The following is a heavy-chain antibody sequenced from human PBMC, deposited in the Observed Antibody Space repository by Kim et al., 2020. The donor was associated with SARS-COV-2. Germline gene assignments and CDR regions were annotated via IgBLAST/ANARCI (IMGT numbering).Heavy chain of an antibody. J-gene: IGHJ6*02. CDR2: IYSGGST. CDR1: GFTVSSNY. V-gene: IGHV3-66*02. D-gene: IGHD6-13*01. CDR3: ARDRTFIAAAGTPRYYYYGMDV. Sequence: GGSLRLSCAASGFTVSSNYMSWVRQAPGKGLEWVSVIYSGGSTYYADSVKGRFTISRDNSKNTLYLQMNSLRAEDTAVYYCARDRTFIAAAGTPRYYYYGMDVWGQGTTVTVSS.